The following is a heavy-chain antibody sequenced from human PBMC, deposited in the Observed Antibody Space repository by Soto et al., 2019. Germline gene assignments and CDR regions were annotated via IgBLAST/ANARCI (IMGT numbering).Heavy chain of an antibody. Sequence: ASVKVSCKASGGTFSSYAISWVRQAPGQGLEWMGGIIPIFGTANYAQKFQGRVTITADESTSTAYMELSSLRSEDTAVYYCATGGLKYCSGGSCYPFDYWGQGTLVTVSS. D-gene: IGHD2-15*01. CDR1: GGTFSSYA. CDR2: IIPIFGTA. CDR3: ATGGLKYCSGGSCYPFDY. J-gene: IGHJ4*02. V-gene: IGHV1-69*13.